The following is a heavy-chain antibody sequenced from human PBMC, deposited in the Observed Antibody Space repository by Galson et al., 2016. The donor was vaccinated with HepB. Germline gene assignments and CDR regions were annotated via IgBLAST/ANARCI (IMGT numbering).Heavy chain of an antibody. CDR1: GGTFSNFA. Sequence: SCKASGGTFSNFAFSWVRQAPGQGLEWVGGIIPAFDSPNYAQRFQGRVTITADDSTTTAYMELSSLRSEDTAVYYCATSNYYGSGSENWLDPWGQGTLVTVSS. CDR3: ATSNYYGSGSENWLDP. V-gene: IGHV1-69*01. D-gene: IGHD3-10*01. J-gene: IGHJ5*02. CDR2: IIPAFDSP.